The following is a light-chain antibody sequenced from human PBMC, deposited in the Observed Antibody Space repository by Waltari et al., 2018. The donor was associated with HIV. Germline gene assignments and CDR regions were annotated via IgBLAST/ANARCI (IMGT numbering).Light chain of an antibody. V-gene: IGLV6-57*03. Sequence: NFMLTQPHSVSGSPGTTVTISCTRSSGSIDSNYVPWYQQRPGSAPIILIYEDTERPSGVPDRFSASIDSSSNSASLTISGLKTEDEADYYCQSSDSIIAVFGGGTKLTVL. J-gene: IGLJ3*02. CDR1: SGSIDSNY. CDR3: QSSDSIIAV. CDR2: EDT.